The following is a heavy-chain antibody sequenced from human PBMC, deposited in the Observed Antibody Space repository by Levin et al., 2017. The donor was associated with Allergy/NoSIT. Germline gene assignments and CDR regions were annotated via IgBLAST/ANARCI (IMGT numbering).Heavy chain of an antibody. CDR1: GFAFSTYT. CDR2: ISSGSTTI. Sequence: RPGGSLRLSCAASGFAFSTYTMNWVRQAPGKGLEWISKISSGSTTIDYADSVKGRFTTSRDNARDSLYLQMNSLRDEDTAVYFCARMKRNILHAVDIWGQGTMVTASS. CDR3: ARMKRNILHAVDI. J-gene: IGHJ3*02. V-gene: IGHV3-48*02. D-gene: IGHD2/OR15-2a*01.